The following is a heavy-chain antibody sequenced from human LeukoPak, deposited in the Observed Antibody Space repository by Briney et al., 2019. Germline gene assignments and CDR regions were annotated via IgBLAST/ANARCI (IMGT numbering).Heavy chain of an antibody. D-gene: IGHD3-22*01. J-gene: IGHJ4*02. CDR1: GGSISSYY. CDR3: ARLHDSSGYYYDYFDY. V-gene: IGHV4-59*08. CDR2: IYYSGST. Sequence: SETLSLTCTVSGGSISSYYWSWIRQPPGKGLEWIGYIYYSGSTNYNPSLKSRVTISVDTSKNQFSLKLSSVTAADTAVYYCARLHDSSGYYYDYFDYWGQGTLVTVPS.